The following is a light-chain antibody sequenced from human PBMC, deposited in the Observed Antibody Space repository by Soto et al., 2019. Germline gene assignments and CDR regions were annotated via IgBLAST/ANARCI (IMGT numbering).Light chain of an antibody. CDR1: QSVSSN. CDR2: DAS. Sequence: EIVLTPSPATLSLSPGERATLSCRASQSVSSNLAWYQQKPGQAPRLLIYDASNRAAGIPARFSGSGSGTDFTLTISSLEPEDFAIYYCQQRQYWPPITFGQGTRLEIK. CDR3: QQRQYWPPIT. J-gene: IGKJ5*01. V-gene: IGKV3-11*01.